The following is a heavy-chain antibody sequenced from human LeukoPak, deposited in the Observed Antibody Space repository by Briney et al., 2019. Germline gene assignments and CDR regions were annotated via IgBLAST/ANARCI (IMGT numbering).Heavy chain of an antibody. J-gene: IGHJ5*02. V-gene: IGHV4-34*01. CDR2: INHSGST. D-gene: IGHD2-15*01. CDR3: ARHVVVAATPSNWFDP. CDR1: GGSFSGYY. Sequence: SETLSLTCAVYGGSFSGYYWSWIRQPPGKGLEWIGEINHSGSTNYNPSLKSRVTISVDTSKNQFSLKLSSVTAADTAVYYCARHVVVAATPSNWFDPWGQGTLVTVSS.